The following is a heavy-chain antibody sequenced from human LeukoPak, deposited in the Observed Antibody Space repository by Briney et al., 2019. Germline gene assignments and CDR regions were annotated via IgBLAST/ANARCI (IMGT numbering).Heavy chain of an antibody. CDR1: GFTQSSCA. V-gene: IGHV3-23*01. Sequence: AGGSLRLSCAASGFTQSSCAIISLRQTPGKGLEWVSAISDSGGSTYYADSVKGRFTISRDNSKNTLYLQMNNLRAEDTAIYYSVKLVATALDYGGEGTLVTVSS. J-gene: IGHJ4*02. CDR2: ISDSGGST. D-gene: IGHD5-12*01. CDR3: VKLVATALDY.